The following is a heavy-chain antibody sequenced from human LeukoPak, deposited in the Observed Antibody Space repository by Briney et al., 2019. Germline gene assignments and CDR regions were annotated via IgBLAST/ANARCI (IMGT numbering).Heavy chain of an antibody. D-gene: IGHD6-13*01. J-gene: IGHJ4*02. Sequence: SETLSLTCTVSGGSISSSSYYWGWIRQPPGKGLEWIGSIYYSGSAYYNPSLKSRVTISVDTSKNQFSLKLSSVTAADTAVYYCALLGGIAAADSFDYWGQGTLVTVSS. CDR2: IYYSGSA. CDR3: ALLGGIAAADSFDY. V-gene: IGHV4-39*07. CDR1: GGSISSSSYY.